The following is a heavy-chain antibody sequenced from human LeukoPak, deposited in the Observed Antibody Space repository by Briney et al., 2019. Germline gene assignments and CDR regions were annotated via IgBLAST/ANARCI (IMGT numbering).Heavy chain of an antibody. CDR2: INHSGIT. CDR1: DGSFRGFF. Sequence: PSETLSLTCDVYDGSFRGFFWGWIRQPPGQGLEWIGEINHSGITNYNPSLKSRVTMSVDTSKNQFSLKLSSVTAADTAVYFCARFTGYLYFDYWGQGTLVTVSS. J-gene: IGHJ4*02. V-gene: IGHV4-34*01. D-gene: IGHD3-9*01. CDR3: ARFTGYLYFDY.